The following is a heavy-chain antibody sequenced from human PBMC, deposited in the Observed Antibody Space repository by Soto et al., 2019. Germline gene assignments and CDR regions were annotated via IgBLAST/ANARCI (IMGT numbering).Heavy chain of an antibody. Sequence: QVQLQESGPGLVKPSQTLSLTCTVSGGSISSGDYYWSWIRQPPGKGLEWIGYIYYSGSTYYNPSLKSRVPLSVDTSKNQLSLKLSSVTAADTAVYYCARFAHGDMGGFFDYWGQGTLVTVSS. J-gene: IGHJ4*02. CDR2: IYYSGST. CDR3: ARFAHGDMGGFFDY. CDR1: GGSISSGDYY. D-gene: IGHD4-17*01. V-gene: IGHV4-30-4*01.